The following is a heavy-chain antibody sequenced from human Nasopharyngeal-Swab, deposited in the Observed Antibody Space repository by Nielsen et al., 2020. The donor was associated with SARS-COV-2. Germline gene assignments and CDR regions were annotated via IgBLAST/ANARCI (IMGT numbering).Heavy chain of an antibody. J-gene: IGHJ4*02. CDR3: AKDVRPYCSSTSCYIREDY. V-gene: IGHV3-23*01. CDR2: ISGSGGGT. D-gene: IGHD2-2*02. CDR1: GFTFSSYA. Sequence: GGSLRLSCAASGFTFSSYAMSWVRQAPGKGLEWVSAISGSGGGTYYADSVKGRFTISRDNSKNTLYLQMNSLRAEDTAVYYCAKDVRPYCSSTSCYIREDYWGQGTLVTVSS.